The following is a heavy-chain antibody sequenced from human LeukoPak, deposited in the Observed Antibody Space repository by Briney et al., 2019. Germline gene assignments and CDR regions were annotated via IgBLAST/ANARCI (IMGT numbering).Heavy chain of an antibody. V-gene: IGHV4-59*01. J-gene: IGHJ6*03. CDR3: ATAYCGGDCSHLYYYMDV. Sequence: SETLSPTCTVSGGSISSYYWSWIRQPPGKGLEWIGYIYYSGSTNYNPSLKSRVTISVDTSKNQFSLKLSSVTAADTAVYYCATAYCGGDCSHLYYYMDVWGKGTTVTVSS. D-gene: IGHD2-21*02. CDR2: IYYSGST. CDR1: GGSISSYY.